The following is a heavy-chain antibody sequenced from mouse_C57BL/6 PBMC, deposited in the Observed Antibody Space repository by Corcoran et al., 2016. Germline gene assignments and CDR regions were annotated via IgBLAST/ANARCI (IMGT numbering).Heavy chain of an antibody. CDR3: DRSKYWGSSYVYWYFDV. Sequence: EVQLQQSGADLVKPGSSVKLSCTASGFNLKDYYMHWLKQRTEQGLEWIGRIDPEDGETKYAPKFQGKATITADTSSNTAYLQIRSLTSEDTAVYYCDRSKYWGSSYVYWYFDVWGTGTTVTVSS. CDR2: IDPEDGET. V-gene: IGHV14-2*01. J-gene: IGHJ1*03. D-gene: IGHD1-1*01. CDR1: GFNLKDYY.